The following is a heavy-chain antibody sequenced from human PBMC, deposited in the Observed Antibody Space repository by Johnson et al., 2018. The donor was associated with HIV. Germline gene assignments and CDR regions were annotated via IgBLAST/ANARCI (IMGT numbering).Heavy chain of an antibody. CDR1: GFTFSSYA. CDR2: ISFDGNNR. V-gene: IGHV3-30*04. CDR3: AKQNSRWFADAFDI. D-gene: IGHD6-13*01. J-gene: IGHJ3*02. Sequence: QVQLVESGGGVVQPGRSLRLSCAASGFTFSSYAMHWVRQAPGTGLEWVAVISFDGNNRYYADSVKGRFTISRDNSKNTLYLQINSLRAEDTAVYYCAKQNSRWFADAFDIWGQGTMVTVSS.